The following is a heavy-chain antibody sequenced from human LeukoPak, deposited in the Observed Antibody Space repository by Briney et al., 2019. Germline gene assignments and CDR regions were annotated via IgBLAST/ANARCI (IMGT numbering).Heavy chain of an antibody. Sequence: KPSECLSLTCTVSGGSISSDYWSWIRQPPGKGLEWIGYIYYSGCTYYNPCLKRRLIISVDTSKPQFPLKLRSVTAADTAAYYCARESEGYSRYDFGLHFDYWGQGNLLTVSS. CDR1: GGSISSDY. CDR3: ARESEGYSRYDFGLHFDY. V-gene: IGHV4-59*06. D-gene: IGHD5-12*01. CDR2: IYYSGCT. J-gene: IGHJ4*02.